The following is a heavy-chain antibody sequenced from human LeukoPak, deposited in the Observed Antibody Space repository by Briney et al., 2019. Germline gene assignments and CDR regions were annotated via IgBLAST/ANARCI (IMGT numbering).Heavy chain of an antibody. CDR3: AKVPEGY. Sequence: GRSLRLSCAASGFTFSSYGVHWVRQAPGKGLEWVAVISYDGSNKYYADSVKGRFTISRDNSKNTLYLQMNSLRAEDTAVYYCAKVPEGYWGQGTLVTVSS. D-gene: IGHD1-14*01. CDR2: ISYDGSNK. J-gene: IGHJ4*02. CDR1: GFTFSSYG. V-gene: IGHV3-30*18.